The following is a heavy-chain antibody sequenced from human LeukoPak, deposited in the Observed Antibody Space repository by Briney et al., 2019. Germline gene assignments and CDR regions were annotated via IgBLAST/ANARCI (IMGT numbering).Heavy chain of an antibody. J-gene: IGHJ4*02. D-gene: IGHD6-13*01. CDR2: INPNSGGT. CDR1: GGTFSSYA. CDR3: ARESSSWTGANFDY. Sequence: ASVKVPCKASGGTFSSYAISWVRQAPGQGLEWMGRINPNSGGTNYAQKFQGRVTMTRDTSISTAYMELSRLRSDDTAVYYCARESSSWTGANFDYWGQGTLVTVSS. V-gene: IGHV1-2*06.